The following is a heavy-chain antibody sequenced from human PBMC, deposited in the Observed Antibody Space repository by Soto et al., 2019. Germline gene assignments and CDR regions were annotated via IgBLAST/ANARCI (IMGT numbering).Heavy chain of an antibody. CDR1: GGSFSGYY. D-gene: IGHD3-3*01. Sequence: XGTLSLTCAVFGGSFSGYYWSWIRQPPGKGLEWIGEINHSGSTNYNPSLKSRVTISVDTSKNQFSLKLSSVTAADTAVYYCARGRTYYDLWSGYYKSYYYYYGMDVCGQRTTVTVYS. CDR2: INHSGST. J-gene: IGHJ6*02. V-gene: IGHV4-34*01. CDR3: ARGRTYYDLWSGYYKSYYYYYGMDV.